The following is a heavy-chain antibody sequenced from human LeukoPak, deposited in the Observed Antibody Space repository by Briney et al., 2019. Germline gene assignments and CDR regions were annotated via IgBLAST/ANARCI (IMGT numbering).Heavy chain of an antibody. CDR1: GFTFTNAR. CDR3: TLAPYDRGAE. CDR2: IKSTPEGGTA. V-gene: IGHV3-15*01. J-gene: IGHJ4*02. Sequence: GGSLRLSCAASGFTFTNARMSWVRQAPGRGLEWVGRIKSTPEGGTADHAAPVTGRFTISRDDSKNTLSLQMNNLKPEDTAVYYCTLAPYDRGAEWGQEPWSPSPQ. D-gene: IGHD3-16*01.